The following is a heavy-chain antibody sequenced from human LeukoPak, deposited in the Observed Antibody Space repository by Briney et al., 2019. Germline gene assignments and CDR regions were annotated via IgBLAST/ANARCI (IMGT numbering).Heavy chain of an antibody. CDR3: ARGGSGRKQLDGRFDP. CDR1: GFTFSSYA. J-gene: IGHJ5*02. V-gene: IGHV3-30-3*01. D-gene: IGHD6-6*01. CDR2: ISYDGSNK. Sequence: GGSLRLSCAASGFTFSSYAMHWVRQAPGKGLGWVAVISYDGSNKYYADSVKGRFTISRDNSKNTLYLQMNSLRAEDTAVYYCARGGSGRKQLDGRFDPWGQGTLVTVSS.